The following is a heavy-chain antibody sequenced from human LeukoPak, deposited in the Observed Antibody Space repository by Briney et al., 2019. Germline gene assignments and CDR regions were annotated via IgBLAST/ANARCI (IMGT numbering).Heavy chain of an antibody. CDR3: ARVYCSGGSCYGDY. CDR2: ISSSSSYI. Sequence: GGSLRLSCAASRFTFSSYSMNWVRQAPGKGLEWVSSISSSSSYIYYADSVKGRFTISRDNAKNSLYLQMNSLRAEDTAVYYCARVYCSGGSCYGDYWGQGTLVTVSS. J-gene: IGHJ4*02. D-gene: IGHD2-15*01. V-gene: IGHV3-21*01. CDR1: RFTFSSYS.